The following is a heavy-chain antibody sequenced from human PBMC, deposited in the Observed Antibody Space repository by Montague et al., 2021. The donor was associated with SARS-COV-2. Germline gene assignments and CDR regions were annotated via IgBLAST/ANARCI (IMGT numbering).Heavy chain of an antibody. CDR3: ARSHELWFGENPQGPGAFDI. Sequence: SLRLSCAASGFTFSSYSMNWVRQALGKGLEWVSSISISSSYIYYADSVKGRFTISRDNAKNSLYLQMNSLRAEDTAVYYCARSHELWFGENPQGPGAFDIWDQGTMVTVSS. D-gene: IGHD3-10*01. CDR1: GFTFSSYS. CDR2: ISISSSYI. J-gene: IGHJ3*02. V-gene: IGHV3-21*01.